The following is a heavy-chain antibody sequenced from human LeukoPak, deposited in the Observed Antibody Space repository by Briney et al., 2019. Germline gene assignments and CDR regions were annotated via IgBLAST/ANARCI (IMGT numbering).Heavy chain of an antibody. Sequence: GASVKVSCKASGYTFTTYGISWVRQAPGQGLEWMGWISAYNGNTNYEQKFQGRLTMTTDTSTSTAYLELRSLRSDDTAVYYCALYTSGWNFDYWGQGTLVTVSS. V-gene: IGHV1-18*01. CDR2: ISAYNGNT. J-gene: IGHJ4*02. CDR1: GYTFTTYG. CDR3: ALYTSGWNFDY. D-gene: IGHD6-19*01.